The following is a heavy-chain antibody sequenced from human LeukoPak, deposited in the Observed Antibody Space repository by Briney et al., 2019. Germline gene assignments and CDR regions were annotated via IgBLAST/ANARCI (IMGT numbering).Heavy chain of an antibody. V-gene: IGHV3-48*03. CDR3: ARVRGMRDDYVWGSYLEGNYMDV. D-gene: IGHD3-16*02. CDR1: GFTFSSYI. Sequence: GGSLRLSCAASGFTFSSYIMNWVRQAPGKGLEWVSYISSSGSTIYYADSVKGRFTISRDNAKNSLYLQMNSLRAEDTAVYYCARVRGMRDDYVWGSYLEGNYMDVWGKGTTVTISS. J-gene: IGHJ6*03. CDR2: ISSSGSTI.